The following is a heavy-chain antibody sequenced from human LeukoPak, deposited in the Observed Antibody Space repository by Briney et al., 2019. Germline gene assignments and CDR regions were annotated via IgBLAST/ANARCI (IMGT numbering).Heavy chain of an antibody. CDR1: GGSISTYY. J-gene: IGHJ3*02. CDR3: ARRPSSGSWYGDAFDI. CDR2: IYYSGST. D-gene: IGHD6-13*01. V-gene: IGHV4-39*01. Sequence: SETLSLTCTVSGGSISTYYWGWIRQPPGKGLEWIGSIYYSGSTYYNPSLKSRVTISVDTPKNQFSLKLSSVTAADTAVYYCARRPSSGSWYGDAFDIWGQGTMVTVSS.